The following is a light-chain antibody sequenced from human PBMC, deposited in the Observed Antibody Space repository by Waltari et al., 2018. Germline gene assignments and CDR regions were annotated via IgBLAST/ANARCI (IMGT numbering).Light chain of an antibody. CDR3: QQGYGNPIT. CDR1: QSLNKY. V-gene: IGKV1-39*01. J-gene: IGKJ4*01. CDR2: GAS. Sequence: DMQMTQPPSSLSASIGDRVIISCRASQSLNKYFNWYQLVPGKAPELLIYGASSVHSGVPSRFSGSGSGTDFTLTISGLQPEDFATYSCQQGYGNPITFGGGTRVDIK.